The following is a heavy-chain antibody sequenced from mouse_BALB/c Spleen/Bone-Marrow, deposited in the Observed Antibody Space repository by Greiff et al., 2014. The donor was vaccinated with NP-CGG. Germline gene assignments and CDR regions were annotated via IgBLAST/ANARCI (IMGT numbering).Heavy chain of an antibody. CDR1: GYSITSGYS. CDR2: IHYSGYT. D-gene: IGHD2-3*01. CDR3: ARTDGYYAMDY. Sequence: EVKLQESGPDLVKPSQSLSLTCSVTGYSITSGYSWHWIRQFPGNILEWMGYIHYSGYTNYNPSLKSRISITRDTSKNQFFLQLNSVTTEDTATYYCARTDGYYAMDYWGQGTSVTVSS. J-gene: IGHJ4*01. V-gene: IGHV3-1*02.